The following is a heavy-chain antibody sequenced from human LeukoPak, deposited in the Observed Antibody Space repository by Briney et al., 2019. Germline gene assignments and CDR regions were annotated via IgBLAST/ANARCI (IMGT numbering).Heavy chain of an antibody. CDR1: GFTVSSNY. Sequence: GGSLRLSCAASGFTVSSNYMSWVRQAPGKGLEWVSVIYSGGSTYYADSAKGRFTISRDNSKNTLYLQMNSLRAEDTVVYYCARESTVVTPGFFDYWGQGTLVTVSS. V-gene: IGHV3-53*01. CDR2: IYSGGST. D-gene: IGHD4-23*01. CDR3: ARESTVVTPGFFDY. J-gene: IGHJ4*02.